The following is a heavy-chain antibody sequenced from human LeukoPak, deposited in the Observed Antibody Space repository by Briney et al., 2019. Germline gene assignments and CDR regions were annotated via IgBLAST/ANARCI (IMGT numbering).Heavy chain of an antibody. D-gene: IGHD5-18*01. J-gene: IGHJ4*02. CDR1: GFTFSNYG. Sequence: PGGSLRLSCAASGFTFSNYGMHWVRQAPGKGLEWVAFLRRDGSDKYYADSVKGRLTISRDNSKNTVYLQMNSLRPEDTAVYYCAKDHSQNFDYWGQGTLVTVSS. V-gene: IGHV3-30*02. CDR2: LRRDGSDK. CDR3: AKDHSQNFDY.